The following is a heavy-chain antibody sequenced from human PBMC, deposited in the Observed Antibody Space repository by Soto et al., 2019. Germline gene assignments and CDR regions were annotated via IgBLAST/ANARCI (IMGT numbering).Heavy chain of an antibody. J-gene: IGHJ5*02. CDR3: AREGRRNWFDP. V-gene: IGHV4-59*01. CDR1: GGSISIYY. CDR2: IYYSGST. Sequence: SETLSLTCTVSGGSISIYYWSWIRQPPGKGLEWIGYIYYSGSTNYNPSLKSRVTISVDTSKNQFSLKLSSVTAADTAVYYCAREGRRNWFDPWGQGTLVTVS.